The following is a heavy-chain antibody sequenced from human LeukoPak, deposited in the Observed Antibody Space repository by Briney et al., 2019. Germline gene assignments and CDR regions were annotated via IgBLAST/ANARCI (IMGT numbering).Heavy chain of an antibody. CDR3: ARGYRAYYFDY. CDR2: INHSGST. V-gene: IGHV4-34*01. Sequence: SETLSLTCAVYGGSFSGYYWSWIRQPPGKGLEWIGEINHSGSTNYNPSLKSRVTISVDTSKNQFSLKLSSVIAADTAVYYCARGYRAYYFDYWGQGTLVTVSS. CDR1: GGSFSGYY. D-gene: IGHD3-16*02. J-gene: IGHJ4*02.